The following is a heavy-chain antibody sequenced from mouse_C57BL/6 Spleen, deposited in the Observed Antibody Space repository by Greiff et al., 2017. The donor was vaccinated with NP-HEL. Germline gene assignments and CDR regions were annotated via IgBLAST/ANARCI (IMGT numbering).Heavy chain of an antibody. V-gene: IGHV7-4*01. CDR2: IRNKANGYTT. D-gene: IGHD1-1*01. J-gene: IGHJ2*01. CDR3: VKAAGYYGSSPDY. Sequence: EVQLVESGGGLVQPGASLRLSCAASGFTFTDYYMSWVRQPPGKAPEWLALIRNKANGYTTEYTASVKGRFTISRDNSKNILYLQMNTLRAEDSATYYCVKAAGYYGSSPDYWGQGTTLTVSS. CDR1: GFTFTDYY.